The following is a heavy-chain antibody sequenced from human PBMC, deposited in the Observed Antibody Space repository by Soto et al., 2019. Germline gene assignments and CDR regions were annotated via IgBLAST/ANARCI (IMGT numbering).Heavy chain of an antibody. D-gene: IGHD6-19*01. J-gene: IGHJ6*02. CDR2: ISAYNGNT. V-gene: IGHV1-18*04. CDR3: ARDRQWLVRRGYYYGMDV. CDR1: GYTFTSYG. Sequence: QVQLVQSGAEVKKPGASVKVSCKASGYTFTSYGISWVRQAPGQGLEWMGWISAYNGNTNYAQKLQGRVTMPTDTSTSTADMELRSLRSDDTAVYYCARDRQWLVRRGYYYGMDVWGQGTTVTVSS.